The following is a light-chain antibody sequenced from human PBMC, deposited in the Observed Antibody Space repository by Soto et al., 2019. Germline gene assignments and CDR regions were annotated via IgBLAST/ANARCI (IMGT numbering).Light chain of an antibody. Sequence: EIVLTQSPGTLSLSPGERATLSCRASQSVSSSYLAWYQQKPGQAPRLLIYGASSRATGIPDRFSGSGSGTEFTLTISSLQSEDSAVYFCQRYANWPKTFGQGTKVDIK. J-gene: IGKJ1*01. CDR2: GAS. CDR1: QSVSSSY. CDR3: QRYANWPKT. V-gene: IGKV3-20*01.